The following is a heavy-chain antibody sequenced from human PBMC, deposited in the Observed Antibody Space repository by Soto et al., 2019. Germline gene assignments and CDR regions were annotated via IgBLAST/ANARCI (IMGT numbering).Heavy chain of an antibody. Sequence: GSLRLSCAASGFTFSSYGMHWVRQAPGKGLEWVAVISYDGSNKYYADSVKGRFTISRDNSKNTLYLQMNSLRAEDTAVYYCAKDLRFLECLDYWGQGTLVTVSS. CDR3: AKDLRFLECLDY. J-gene: IGHJ4*02. CDR1: GFTFSSYG. D-gene: IGHD3-3*01. CDR2: ISYDGSNK. V-gene: IGHV3-30*18.